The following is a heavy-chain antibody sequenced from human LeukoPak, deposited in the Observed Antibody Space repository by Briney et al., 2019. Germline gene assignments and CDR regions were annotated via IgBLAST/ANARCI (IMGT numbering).Heavy chain of an antibody. Sequence: KFQGRVTITRDTSASTAYMELSSLRSEDTAVYYCARGDGRPNNADWFDPWGQGTLVTVSS. D-gene: IGHD1-14*01. J-gene: IGHJ5*02. CDR3: ARGDGRPNNADWFDP. V-gene: IGHV1-3*01.